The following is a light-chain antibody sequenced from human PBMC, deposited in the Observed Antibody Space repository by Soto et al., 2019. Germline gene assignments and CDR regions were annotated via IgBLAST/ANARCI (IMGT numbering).Light chain of an antibody. CDR2: DVS. Sequence: QSALTQPASVSGSPGQSITISCTGTSSDVGGYNYVSWYQQHPGKAPQLMIFDVSNRPSGVSNRFSGSKSGNTASLTISGLQTEDEADYYCSSYTSSSPGVFGTGTKLTVL. J-gene: IGLJ1*01. CDR1: SSDVGGYNY. V-gene: IGLV2-14*01. CDR3: SSYTSSSPGV.